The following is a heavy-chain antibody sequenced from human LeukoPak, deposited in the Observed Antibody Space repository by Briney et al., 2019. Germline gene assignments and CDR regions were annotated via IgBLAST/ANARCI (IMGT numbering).Heavy chain of an antibody. CDR2: IGGVSESF. D-gene: IGHD3-10*01. CDR1: GFIFSNFA. V-gene: IGHV3-23*01. Sequence: GGSLRLSCAASGFIFSNFAMTWVRQAPGQGLEWVSIIGGVSESFYYADSVKGRFTVSRDNSKDTLYLQINNLRDEDTAVYYCARRWLGDPYGMDVWGQGTTVSVSS. J-gene: IGHJ6*02. CDR3: ARRWLGDPYGMDV.